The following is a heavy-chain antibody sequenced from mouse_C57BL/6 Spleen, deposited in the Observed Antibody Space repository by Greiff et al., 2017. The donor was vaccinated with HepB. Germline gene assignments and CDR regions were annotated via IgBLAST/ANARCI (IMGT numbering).Heavy chain of an antibody. J-gene: IGHJ1*03. CDR2: INPGSGGT. CDR3: ARFYGSTKGYFDV. CDR1: GYAFTNYL. Sequence: VKLMESGAELVRPGTSVKVSCKASGYAFTNYLIEWVKQRPGQGLEWIGVINPGSGGTNYNEKFKGKATLTADKSSSTAYMQLSSLTSEDSAVYFCARFYGSTKGYFDVWGTGTTVTVSS. D-gene: IGHD1-1*01. V-gene: IGHV1-54*01.